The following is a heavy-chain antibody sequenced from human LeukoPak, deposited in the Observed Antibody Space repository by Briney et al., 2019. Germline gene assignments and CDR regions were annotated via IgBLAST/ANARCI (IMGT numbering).Heavy chain of an antibody. J-gene: IGHJ3*02. Sequence: SETLSLTCAVSGGSISSSNWWSWVRQPPGKGLEWIGEIYHSGSTNYNPSLKSRVTISVDKSKNQFSLKLSSVTAADTAVYYCARDQRTGLPAPLDIWGQGTMVTVSS. CDR3: ARDQRTGLPAPLDI. CDR1: GGSISSSNW. D-gene: IGHD2-2*01. CDR2: IYHSGST. V-gene: IGHV4-4*02.